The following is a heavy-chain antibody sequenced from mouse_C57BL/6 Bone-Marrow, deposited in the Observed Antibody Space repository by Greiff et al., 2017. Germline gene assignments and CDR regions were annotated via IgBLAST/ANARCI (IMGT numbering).Heavy chain of an antibody. V-gene: IGHV1-74*01. D-gene: IGHD1-1*01. CDR2: LHPSDSDT. Sequence: QVQLQQPGAELVKPGASVKVSCKASGYTFTSYWMHWVKQRPGQGLEWIGRLHPSDSDTNYNQKFKGKDTLTVDKSSSTAYMQLSSLTSEDSSVYYCAIITTVVGYYAMDYWGQGTSVTVSS. J-gene: IGHJ4*01. CDR1: GYTFTSYW. CDR3: AIITTVVGYYAMDY.